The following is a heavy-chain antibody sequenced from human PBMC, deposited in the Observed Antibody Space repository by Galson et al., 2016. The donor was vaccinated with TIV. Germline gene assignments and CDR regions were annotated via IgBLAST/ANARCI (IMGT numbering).Heavy chain of an antibody. V-gene: IGHV3-30*04. J-gene: IGHJ6*02. D-gene: IGHD2-21*02. Sequence: SLRLSCAGSQFTFTSYSIHWVRQAPGKGLEWLSVLSSDGSNKFYADSVKGRFTLSRDKSKRTVFLQMDRLTPDDTAVYYCARDAVTYPSYYHLYGMDVWGQGTTVTVSS. CDR1: QFTFTSYS. CDR2: LSSDGSNK. CDR3: ARDAVTYPSYYHLYGMDV.